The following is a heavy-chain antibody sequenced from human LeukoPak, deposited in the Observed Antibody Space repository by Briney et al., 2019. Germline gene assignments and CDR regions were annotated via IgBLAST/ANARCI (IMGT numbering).Heavy chain of an antibody. V-gene: IGHV3-21*01. CDR1: GFTFSSYG. D-gene: IGHD3-10*01. CDR3: VRWGLGKGEAFDI. CDR2: ISSRSTYI. J-gene: IGHJ3*02. Sequence: GGSLRLSCAASGFTFSSYGMHWVRQAPGKGLEWVSSISSRSTYIYHTDSVKGRVTISRDNAKNTLYVQMNSLRAEDTAVYYCVRWGLGKGEAFDIWGQGTMVTVSS.